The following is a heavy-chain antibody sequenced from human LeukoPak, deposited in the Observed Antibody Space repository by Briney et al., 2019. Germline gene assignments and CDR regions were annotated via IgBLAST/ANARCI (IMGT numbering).Heavy chain of an antibody. V-gene: IGHV4-61*02. CDR1: GGSISSGSYY. CDR2: IYTSGST. D-gene: IGHD2-15*01. J-gene: IGHJ4*02. CDR3: ARDGRYCSGGSCYL. Sequence: PSETLSLTCTVSGGSISSGSYYWSWIRQPAGKGLEWIGRIYTSGSTNYNPSLKGRVTISVDTSKNQFSLKLSSVTAADTAVYYCARDGRYCSGGSCYLGGQGTLVTVSS.